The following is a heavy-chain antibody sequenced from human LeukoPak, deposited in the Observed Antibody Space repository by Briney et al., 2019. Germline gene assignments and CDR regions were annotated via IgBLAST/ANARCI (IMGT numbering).Heavy chain of an antibody. CDR2: TGDSGGTT. Sequence: PGGSLRLSRAASGFTFSTYAMTWVREAPGKGLEWVLGTGDSGGTTYYAESVKGRFAISRDKSKNALYLQMNSLRVEDTATYYCARRADYFDYWGQGTLVTVSS. V-gene: IGHV3-23*01. J-gene: IGHJ4*02. CDR3: ARRADYFDY. CDR1: GFTFSTYA.